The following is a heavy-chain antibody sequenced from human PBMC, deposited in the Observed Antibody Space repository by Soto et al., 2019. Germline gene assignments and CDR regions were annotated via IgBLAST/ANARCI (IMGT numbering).Heavy chain of an antibody. CDR2: INHSGST. J-gene: IGHJ5*02. Sequence: SETLSLTCAVYGGSFSGYYWSWIRQPPGKGLEWIGEINHSGSTNCNPSLKSRVTISVDTSKNQFSLKLSSVTAADTAVYYCARDPRLRYFDWLSSSNWFDPWGQGTLVTV. D-gene: IGHD3-9*01. V-gene: IGHV4-34*01. CDR1: GGSFSGYY. CDR3: ARDPRLRYFDWLSSSNWFDP.